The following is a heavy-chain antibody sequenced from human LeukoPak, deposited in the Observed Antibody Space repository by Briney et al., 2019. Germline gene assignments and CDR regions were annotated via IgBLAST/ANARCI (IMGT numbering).Heavy chain of an antibody. V-gene: IGHV4-34*01. J-gene: IGHJ4*02. D-gene: IGHD2-15*01. CDR1: GFTFSSYW. CDR3: ARGWWVDY. Sequence: PGGSLRLSCAASGFTFSSYWMSWVRQAPGKGLEWIGEINHSGSTNYNPSLKSRVTISVDTSKNQFSLKLSSVTAADTAVYYCARGWWVDYWGQGTLVTVSS. CDR2: INHSGST.